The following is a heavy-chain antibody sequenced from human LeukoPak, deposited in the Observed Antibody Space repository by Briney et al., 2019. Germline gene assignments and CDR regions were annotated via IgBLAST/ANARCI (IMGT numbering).Heavy chain of an antibody. CDR3: AKRGNDY. J-gene: IGHJ4*02. Sequence: GGSLRLSCAASGFTFSSYAMSWVRQAPGKGLEWVSSISDTGGSTYYGDSVKGRFTIYRDNSKNTLYLQMNSVRAEDTAVYYCAKRGNDYWGQGTLVTVSS. CDR2: ISDTGGST. CDR1: GFTFSSYA. D-gene: IGHD3-10*01. V-gene: IGHV3-23*01.